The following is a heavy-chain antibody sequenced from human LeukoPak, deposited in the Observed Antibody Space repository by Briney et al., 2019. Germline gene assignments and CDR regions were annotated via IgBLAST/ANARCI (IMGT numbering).Heavy chain of an antibody. CDR3: ASFPFITMVRGAGSVDI. V-gene: IGHV4-39*07. CDR2: IYYVGST. J-gene: IGHJ3*02. D-gene: IGHD3-10*01. CDR1: GGSISSSGYY. Sequence: SETLSLTCTVSGGSISSSGYYWGWIRQPPGKGLEWIGNIYYVGSTYYNPSLNSRVTISVDTSKNQFSLKLSSVTAADTAVYYCASFPFITMVRGAGSVDIWGQGTMVTVSS.